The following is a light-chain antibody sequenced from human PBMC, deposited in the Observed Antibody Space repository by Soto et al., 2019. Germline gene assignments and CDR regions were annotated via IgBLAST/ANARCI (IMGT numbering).Light chain of an antibody. V-gene: IGKV3-20*01. J-gene: IGKJ1*01. CDR1: QSVTRTY. CDR3: QLYGSSPT. Sequence: VFMQSPGTLSSSLGESAILSCRASQSVTRTYLAWYQHKPGQPPRLLISGASSRATGIPDRFSGSGSGTDFTLTISRLEPEDFAVYYCQLYGSSPTFGQGTKVDI. CDR2: GAS.